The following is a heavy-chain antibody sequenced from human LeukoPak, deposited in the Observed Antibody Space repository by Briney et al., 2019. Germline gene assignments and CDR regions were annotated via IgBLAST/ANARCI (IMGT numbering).Heavy chain of an antibody. J-gene: IGHJ4*02. Sequence: PSETPSLTCTVSGGSISSYYWSWIRQPPEKGLEWIGYIYYSGSTNYNPSLKSRVTISVDTSKNQFSLKLSSVTAADTAVYYCARGAAARPFDYWGQGTLVTVSS. V-gene: IGHV4-59*01. CDR2: IYYSGST. CDR1: GGSISSYY. D-gene: IGHD6-6*01. CDR3: ARGAAARPFDY.